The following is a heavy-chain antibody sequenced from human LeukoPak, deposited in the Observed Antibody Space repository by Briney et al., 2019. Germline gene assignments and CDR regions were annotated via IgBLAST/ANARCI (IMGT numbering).Heavy chain of an antibody. V-gene: IGHV3-48*02. CDR1: GFTFSYYS. D-gene: IGHD3-10*01. Sequence: GGSLRLSCAASGFTFSYYSMNWVRQAPGKGLEWISYISGSGSVSYYEDSVKGRFTISRDNAKNSLYLQMNSLRDEDAALYYCARDGGFGFLAAFDIWGQGTMVTVPS. CDR2: ISGSGSVS. CDR3: ARDGGFGFLAAFDI. J-gene: IGHJ3*02.